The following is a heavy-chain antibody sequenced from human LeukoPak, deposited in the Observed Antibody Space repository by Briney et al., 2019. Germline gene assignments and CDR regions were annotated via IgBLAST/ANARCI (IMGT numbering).Heavy chain of an antibody. J-gene: IGHJ4*02. V-gene: IGHV1-18*04. CDR3: ARDAGYYDSSGPPLSDY. CDR2: MNPYSGGT. D-gene: IGHD3-22*01. Sequence: ASVKVSCKASGYTFSSYYVHWVRQAPGQGLEWMGWMNPYSGGTNYAQKLQGRVTMTTDTSTSTAYMELRSLRSDDTAVYYCARDAGYYDSSGPPLSDYWGQGTLVTISS. CDR1: GYTFSSYY.